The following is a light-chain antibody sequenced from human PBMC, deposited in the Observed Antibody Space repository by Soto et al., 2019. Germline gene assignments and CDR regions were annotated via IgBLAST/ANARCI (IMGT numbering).Light chain of an antibody. CDR3: QQYNTYSLT. J-gene: IGKJ1*01. Sequence: IRMTQAPSTLSASVGERVSVTCRASQSISGWLAWYQQKPGKAPKLLIYDASTWESGVPARFSGSGSGTEFTLTISSLQLDDFATYYCQQYNTYSLTFGQGTKVDIK. CDR1: QSISGW. CDR2: DAS. V-gene: IGKV1-5*01.